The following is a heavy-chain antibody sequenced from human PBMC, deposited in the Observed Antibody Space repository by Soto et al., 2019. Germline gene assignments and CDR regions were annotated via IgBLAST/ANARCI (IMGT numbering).Heavy chain of an antibody. D-gene: IGHD3-10*01. CDR1: GFTFSSYG. CDR3: AKECITRDYYYGMDV. J-gene: IGHJ6*02. V-gene: IGHV3-30*18. Sequence: VGSLRLSCAASGFTFSSYGMHWVRQAPGKGLEWVAVISYDGSNKYYADSVKGRFTISRDNSKNTLYLQMNSLRAEDTAVYYCAKECITRDYYYGMDVWGQGTTFTVSS. CDR2: ISYDGSNK.